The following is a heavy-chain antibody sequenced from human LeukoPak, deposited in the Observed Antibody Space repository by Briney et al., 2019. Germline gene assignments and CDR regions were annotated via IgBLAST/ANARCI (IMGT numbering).Heavy chain of an antibody. J-gene: IGHJ5*01. D-gene: IGHD6-19*01. Sequence: SQTLSLTCAISGDSVSTNSAAWNWIRQSPSRGLEWLGRTYFRSKWYNDYAVSVKSRITINPDTSRNQFSLYLNFATPEDTAVYYCARGAVAHYDSWGQGTLVTVSS. CDR3: ARGAVAHYDS. V-gene: IGHV6-1*01. CDR2: TYFRSKWYN. CDR1: GDSVSTNSAA.